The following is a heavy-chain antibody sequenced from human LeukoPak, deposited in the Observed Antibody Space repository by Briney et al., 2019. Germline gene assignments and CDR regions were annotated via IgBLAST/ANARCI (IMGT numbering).Heavy chain of an antibody. D-gene: IGHD6-19*01. V-gene: IGHV3-23*01. J-gene: IGHJ4*02. CDR3: AKDLPPYSSGWFYFDY. Sequence: GGSLRLSCAASGLTFSSYAMSWVRQAPGKGLEWVSAISGSGGSTYYADSVKGRFTISRDNSKNTLYLQMNSLRAEDTAVYYCAKDLPPYSSGWFYFDYWGQGTLVTVSS. CDR2: ISGSGGST. CDR1: GLTFSSYA.